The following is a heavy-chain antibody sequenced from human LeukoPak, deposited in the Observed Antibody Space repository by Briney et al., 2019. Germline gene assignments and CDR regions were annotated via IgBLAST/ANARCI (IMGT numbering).Heavy chain of an antibody. CDR3: ARSSAGSCDFDS. CDR1: GGSISSSYYY. J-gene: IGHJ4*02. V-gene: IGHV4-39*01. D-gene: IGHD2-15*01. CDR2: IYFSGGI. Sequence: SETLSLTCTVSGGSISSSYYYWGWIRQPPGKGLEWIASIYFSGGIYYNPSLRSRVTMSLDTSKNQFSLRLGSVTAADTAVYYCARSSAGSCDFDSWGQGTLVTVSS.